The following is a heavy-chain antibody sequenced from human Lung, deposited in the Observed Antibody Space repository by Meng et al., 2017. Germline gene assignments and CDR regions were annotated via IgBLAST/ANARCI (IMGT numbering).Heavy chain of an antibody. V-gene: IGHV3-15*01. D-gene: IGHD3-9*01. CDR1: GFYFRTAW. CDR3: TWDDKAVSDY. J-gene: IGHJ4*02. Sequence: EVSLVGCGGDLVKPGGSLRLSGGAFGFYFRTAWMSWVRQAPGKGLEWVGRIKSNTDGGTTEYAAPVTGRFTISRDDSKSTLNLHLSGLRTDDTGVYYCTWDDKAVSDYWGQGTLVTVSS. CDR2: IKSNTDGGTT.